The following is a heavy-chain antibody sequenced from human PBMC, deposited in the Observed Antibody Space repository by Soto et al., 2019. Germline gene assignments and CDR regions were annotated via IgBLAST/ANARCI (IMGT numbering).Heavy chain of an antibody. D-gene: IGHD3-22*01. V-gene: IGHV1-3*01. CDR2: IDSDNDDT. CDR3: ARDRRHSSGLLDN. J-gene: IGHJ4*02. CDR1: GYTFISYA. Sequence: QVHLVQSGAEVKKPGASVKVSCKPSGYTFISYAIHWVRQAPGQRLEWIGWIDSDNDDTKYSQKFLGRVTVTRDTSASTVYMELSSLRSEDTAVYYCARDRRHSSGLLDNWGQGTLVTVSS.